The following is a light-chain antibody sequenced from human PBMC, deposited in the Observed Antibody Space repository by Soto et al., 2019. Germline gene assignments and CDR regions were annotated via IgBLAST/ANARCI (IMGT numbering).Light chain of an antibody. CDR2: GAS. CDR3: QQYGSSSYT. Sequence: ESVLTQSPGTLSLSPGERATLSCRASQSVSSNYLAWYQQNPGQAPRLLIYGASSRATGIPDRFSGSGSGTDFTLTISRLEPEDFAVYFCQQYGSSSYTFGQGTKVEIK. CDR1: QSVSSNY. V-gene: IGKV3-20*01. J-gene: IGKJ2*01.